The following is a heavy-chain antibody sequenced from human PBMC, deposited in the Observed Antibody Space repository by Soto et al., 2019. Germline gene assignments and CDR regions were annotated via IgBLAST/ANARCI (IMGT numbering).Heavy chain of an antibody. CDR3: AIRVYGTRWYYLDY. Sequence: EMQLLESGGGLVQAGGSLRLSCAASGFTVSSYALNWVRQAPGKGLEWVSGISASTYYADSVKGRFTISRDTSKNTLYLQMNSLRAQDTAIYFCAIRVYGTRWYYLDYWGQGTLVTVSS. D-gene: IGHD2-8*01. V-gene: IGHV3-23*01. CDR2: ISAST. J-gene: IGHJ4*02. CDR1: GFTVSSYA.